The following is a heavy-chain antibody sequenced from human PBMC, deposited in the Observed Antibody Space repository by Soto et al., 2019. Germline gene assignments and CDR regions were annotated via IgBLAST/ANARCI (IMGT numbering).Heavy chain of an antibody. CDR1: GGSMNSYY. D-gene: IGHD1-26*01. V-gene: IGHV4-59*01. J-gene: IGHJ3*01. CDR2: IYYSGGT. Sequence: SETLSLTCTVSGGSMNSYYWSWIRQPPGKGLEWIGYIYYSGGTDYIPSLKSRVSISVDTSKNQFSLQLRSVTTADTAVYYCARGAYTAPRRAFDLWGQGTMVTVSS. CDR3: ARGAYTAPRRAFDL.